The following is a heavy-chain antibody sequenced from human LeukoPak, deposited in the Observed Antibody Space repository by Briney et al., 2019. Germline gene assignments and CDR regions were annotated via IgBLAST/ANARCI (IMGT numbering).Heavy chain of an antibody. CDR2: IHHSGST. CDR3: ARDGPGPREERFNY. V-gene: IGHV4-39*07. J-gene: IGHJ4*02. Sequence: SETLSLTCAVSGCSISAYSISAGSYWGWIRQPPGKGLEWIASIHHSGSTYYNPSFKSRVTISLDTSKNQLSLRLSSVTAADTAVYYCARDGPGPREERFNYWGQGTLVTVSS. CDR1: GCSISAYSISAGSY.